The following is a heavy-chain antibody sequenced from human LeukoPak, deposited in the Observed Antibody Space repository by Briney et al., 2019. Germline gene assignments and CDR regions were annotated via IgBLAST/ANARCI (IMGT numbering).Heavy chain of an antibody. D-gene: IGHD6-19*01. CDR3: ARHPSAVAGKTFDY. CDR2: IYYSGST. J-gene: IGHJ4*02. CDR1: GGSLSSYY. V-gene: IGHV4-59*08. Sequence: PSETLSLTCTVSGGSLSSYYWSWIRQPPGKGLEWIGYIYYSGSTNYNPSLKSRVTISVDTSKNQFSLKVSSVTAADTAVYYCARHPSAVAGKTFDYWGQGTLVTVSS.